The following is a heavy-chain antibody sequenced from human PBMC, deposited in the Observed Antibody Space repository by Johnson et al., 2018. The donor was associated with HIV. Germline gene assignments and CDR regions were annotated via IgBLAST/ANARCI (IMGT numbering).Heavy chain of an antibody. CDR1: GFTFSNYG. J-gene: IGHJ3*02. V-gene: IGHV3-30*02. CDR3: AKEPLVRGVNAFDI. Sequence: QEQLVESGGGVVQPGGSLRLSCAASGFTFSNYGMHWVRQAPGKGLERVAFIRHDGSKKYYADSVKGRFTISRDNSKNTLFLQMNSLRAEDTAVYYCAKEPLVRGVNAFDIWGQGTMVAVSS. CDR2: IRHDGSKK. D-gene: IGHD3-10*01.